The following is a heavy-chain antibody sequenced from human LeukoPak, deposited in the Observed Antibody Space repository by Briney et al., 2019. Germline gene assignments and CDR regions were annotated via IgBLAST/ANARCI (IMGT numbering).Heavy chain of an antibody. CDR2: ISGGSSTM. V-gene: IGHV3-48*01. CDR1: GFTFSDYS. CDR3: ARDRGQTGYYWSCYYYMDV. J-gene: IGHJ6*03. D-gene: IGHD3-9*01. Sequence: QPGGSLRLSCAASGFTFSDYSMNWVRQAPGKGLEWVSYISGGSSTMYYADSVKGRFTISRDNAQNSLYLQMNSLRAEDTAVYYCARDRGQTGYYWSCYYYMDVWGIGTTVTVSS.